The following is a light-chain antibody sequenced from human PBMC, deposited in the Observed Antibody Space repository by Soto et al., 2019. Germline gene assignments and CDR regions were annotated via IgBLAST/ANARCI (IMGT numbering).Light chain of an antibody. CDR3: QQRSNWIT. Sequence: EIVLTQSPAPLSLFPGERATLSCRASQSISTYLAWYQQRSGQAPRLLIFDASYRATGIPARFSGSGSGTDFTLTISSLEPEDFAVYYCQQRSNWITLGGGTKVDIK. CDR2: DAS. CDR1: QSISTY. V-gene: IGKV3-11*01. J-gene: IGKJ4*01.